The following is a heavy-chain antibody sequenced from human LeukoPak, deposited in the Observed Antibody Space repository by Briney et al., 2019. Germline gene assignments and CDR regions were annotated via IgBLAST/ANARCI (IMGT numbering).Heavy chain of an antibody. CDR3: ARLSDGGRRGYSYGSRVPSFDY. CDR1: GFTFTFYT. D-gene: IGHD5-18*01. Sequence: LRLSCAASGFTFTFYTMSWVRQAPGKGLEWIGEINHSGSTNYNPSLKSRVTISVDTSKNQFSLKLSSVAAADTAVYYCARLSDGGRRGYSYGSRVPSFDYWGQGTLVTVSS. CDR2: INHSGST. V-gene: IGHV4-34*01. J-gene: IGHJ4*02.